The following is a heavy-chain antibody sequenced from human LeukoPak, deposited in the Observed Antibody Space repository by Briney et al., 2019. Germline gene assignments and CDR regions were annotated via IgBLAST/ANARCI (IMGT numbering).Heavy chain of an antibody. V-gene: IGHV3-11*04. J-gene: IGHJ3*02. CDR2: ISGSGSTI. Sequence: PGGSLRLSCAASGFTFSDYYMSWIRQAPGKGLEWVSYISGSGSTIYSADSVKGRFAISRDNAKNSLYLQMNSLRAEDTAVYYCATNVGSGSYFFDIWGQGTMVTVSS. CDR3: ATNVGSGSYFFDI. CDR1: GFTFSDYY. D-gene: IGHD3-10*01.